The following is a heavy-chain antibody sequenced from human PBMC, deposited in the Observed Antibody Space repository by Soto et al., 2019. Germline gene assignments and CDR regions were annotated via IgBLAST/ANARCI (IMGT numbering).Heavy chain of an antibody. CDR2: IKSKTDGGTT. CDR1: GFTFSNAW. Sequence: GGSLRLSCAASGFTFSNAWMSWVRQAPGKGLEWVGRIKSKTDGGTTDYAAPVKGRFTISRDDSKNTLYLQMNSLKTEDTAVYYCTTDLTRGYSGFNDYWGQGTLVTVSS. D-gene: IGHD5-12*01. V-gene: IGHV3-15*01. J-gene: IGHJ4*02. CDR3: TTDLTRGYSGFNDY.